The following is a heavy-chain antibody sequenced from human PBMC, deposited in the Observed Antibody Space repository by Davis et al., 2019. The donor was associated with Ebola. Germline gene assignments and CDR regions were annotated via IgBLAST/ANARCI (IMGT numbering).Heavy chain of an antibody. CDR2: ISGSGGST. CDR3: AKVDYYYDSSGYYDY. J-gene: IGHJ4*02. V-gene: IGHV3-23*01. Sequence: GESLKISCAASGFTFSSYGMHWVRQAPGKGLEWVSAISGSGGSTYYADSVKGRFTISRDNSKNTLYLQMNSLRAEDTAVYYCAKVDYYYDSSGYYDYWGQGTLVTVSS. D-gene: IGHD3-22*01. CDR1: GFTFSSYG.